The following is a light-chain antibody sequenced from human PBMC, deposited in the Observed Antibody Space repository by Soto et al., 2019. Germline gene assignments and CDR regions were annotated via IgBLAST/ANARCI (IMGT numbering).Light chain of an antibody. CDR2: GAS. CDR3: QQYGSSPIT. CDR1: QSVSNNF. J-gene: IGKJ5*01. Sequence: EIVLTQSPGTLSLSLGERATLSCRDSQSVSNNFLAWYQQKPGQAPRLLIYGASSRATGIPDRFSGSGSGTDFTLTISRLEPEDFAMYYCQQYGSSPITFGQGTRLEIK. V-gene: IGKV3-20*01.